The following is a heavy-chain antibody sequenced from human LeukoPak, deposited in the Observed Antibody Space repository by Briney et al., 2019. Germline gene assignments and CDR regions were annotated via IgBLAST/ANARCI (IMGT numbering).Heavy chain of an antibody. CDR1: GGSISSYY. V-gene: IGHV4-59*08. Sequence: SETLSLTRTVSGGSISSYYWSWIRQPPGKGLEWIGYIYYSGSTNYNPSLKSRVTISLDTSKNQFSLKLTSVTAADTAVYYCARHRLGVTRDFDYWGQGTLVTVSS. D-gene: IGHD3-10*01. CDR2: IYYSGST. CDR3: ARHRLGVTRDFDY. J-gene: IGHJ4*02.